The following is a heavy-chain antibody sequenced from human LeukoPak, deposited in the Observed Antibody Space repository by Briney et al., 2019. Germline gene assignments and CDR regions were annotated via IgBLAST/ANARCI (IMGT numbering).Heavy chain of an antibody. V-gene: IGHV3-9*01. J-gene: IGHJ4*02. Sequence: GGSLRLSCAASGFTFDDYAMHWVRHAPGKGLEWVSGISRNSGSIGYADSVKGRFTISRDNAKNPLYLQMNSLRAEDTALYYCAKDMGAAAGTGGVDYWGQGTLVTVSS. CDR3: AKDMGAAAGTGGVDY. CDR2: ISRNSGSI. CDR1: GFTFDDYA. D-gene: IGHD6-13*01.